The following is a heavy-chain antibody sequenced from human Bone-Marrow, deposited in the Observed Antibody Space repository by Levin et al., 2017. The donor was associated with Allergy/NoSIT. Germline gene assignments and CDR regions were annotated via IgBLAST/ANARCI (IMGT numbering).Heavy chain of an antibody. CDR2: IVPIYGTT. Sequence: SVKVSCKVSGGTFRTHFLNWVRQAPGQGLEWVGGIVPIYGTTTYSQKLQGRVTITAHHSTETAYLELTSLTSDDTASYYCVRRYGDYDEVYYFDYWGQGPLITVSS. D-gene: IGHD4-17*01. CDR3: VRRYGDYDEVYYFDY. J-gene: IGHJ4*02. V-gene: IGHV1-69*13. CDR1: GGTFRTHF.